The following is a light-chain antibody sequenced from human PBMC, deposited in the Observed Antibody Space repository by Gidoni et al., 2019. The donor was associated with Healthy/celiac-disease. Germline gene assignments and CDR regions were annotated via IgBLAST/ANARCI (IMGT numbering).Light chain of an antibody. CDR3: QQRSNWPPALT. CDR1: QSVSSY. CDR2: DAS. V-gene: IGKV3-11*01. J-gene: IGKJ4*01. Sequence: DIVLTQSPATLSVSLGERATLSCRASQSVSSYLDWYQQKPGQAPRLLIYDASNRPTGIPPRFSGSESGTDFTLTISSLQPEDFAVYYCQQRSNWPPALTFGGGTKVEIK.